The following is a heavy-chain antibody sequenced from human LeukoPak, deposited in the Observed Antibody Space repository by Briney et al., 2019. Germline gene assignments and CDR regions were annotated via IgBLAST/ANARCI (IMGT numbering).Heavy chain of an antibody. J-gene: IGHJ5*02. CDR2: ISGSGGST. CDR1: GFTFSSYG. CDR3: AKGYMVRGVISWFDP. Sequence: GGSLRLFCAASGFTFSSYGMSWVRQAPGKGLEWVSAISGSGGSTYYADSVKGRFTISRDNSKNTLYLQMNSLRAEDTAVYYCAKGYMVRGVISWFDPWGQGTLVTVSS. D-gene: IGHD3-10*01. V-gene: IGHV3-23*01.